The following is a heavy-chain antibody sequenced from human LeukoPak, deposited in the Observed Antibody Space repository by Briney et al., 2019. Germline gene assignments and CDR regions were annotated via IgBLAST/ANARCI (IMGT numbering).Heavy chain of an antibody. V-gene: IGHV3-23*01. Sequence: GGSLRLSCVASGFPFSSCAMTWVRQAPGKGLEWVSGISGSGGKTYYAESVKGRFTISRDNSKNTLYLQMNSLRAEDTAVYYCAKDKGGYGEYEFDSWGQGNLVTVSS. CDR2: ISGSGGKT. D-gene: IGHD4-17*01. CDR3: AKDKGGYGEYEFDS. CDR1: GFPFSSCA. J-gene: IGHJ4*02.